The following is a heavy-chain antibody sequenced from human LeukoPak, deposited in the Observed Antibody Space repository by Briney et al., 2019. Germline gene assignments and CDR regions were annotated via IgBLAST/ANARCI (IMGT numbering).Heavy chain of an antibody. CDR3: ARSYSSSVCFDY. V-gene: IGHV4-34*01. J-gene: IGHJ4*02. CDR1: GGSFSGYS. D-gene: IGHD6-6*01. Sequence: NPSETLSLTCAVYGGSFSGYSWNWIRQPPVKGLEWIGEINHSGGTNYNPSLKSRVTISVDTSKKQFSLKLSSVTAADTAVYYCARSYSSSVCFDYWGQGTLVTVSS. CDR2: INHSGGT.